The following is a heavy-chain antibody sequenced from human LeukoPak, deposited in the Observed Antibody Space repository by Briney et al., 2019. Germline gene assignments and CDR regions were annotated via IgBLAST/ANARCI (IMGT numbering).Heavy chain of an antibody. D-gene: IGHD3-9*01. V-gene: IGHV3-48*03. CDR1: GFTFSNYE. CDR3: AREGYFESDPFDY. J-gene: IGHJ4*02. CDR2: ISSSGSTI. Sequence: PGGSLRLSCAASGFTFSNYEMNWVRQAPGKGLEWVSYISSSGSTIYYAGPVKGRFTISRDNARNSLYLQVNSLRAEDTAIYYCAREGYFESDPFDYWGQGTLVTVSS.